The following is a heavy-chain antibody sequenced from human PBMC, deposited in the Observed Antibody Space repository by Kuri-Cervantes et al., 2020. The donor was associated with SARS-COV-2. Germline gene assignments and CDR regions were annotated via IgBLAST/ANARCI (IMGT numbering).Heavy chain of an antibody. CDR3: ARQMMSSITIFGVVITSNWFDP. D-gene: IGHD3-3*01. Sequence: ESLKIPRTVSGGYINGSSYYWGWIRQPPGKGLEWIGSIQYSGSTYYNPSLKTRLPLSVDTSKHQFSLRLRSVTAADTAVYYCARQMMSSITIFGVVITSNWFDPWGQGTLVTVSS. CDR2: IQYSGST. J-gene: IGHJ5*02. V-gene: IGHV4-39*01. CDR1: GGYINGSSYY.